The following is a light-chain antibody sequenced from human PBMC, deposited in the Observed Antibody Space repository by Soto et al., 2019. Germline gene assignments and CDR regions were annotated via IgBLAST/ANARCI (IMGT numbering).Light chain of an antibody. V-gene: IGKV3-20*01. CDR2: CAS. CDR1: QSVSNNY. Sequence: EIVLPQSPATLSLSPGEIDTLSFLASQSVSNNYLAWYQKKPGQAPRLLIYCASNRATGIPDRFSCSGSGTDFTLTISRLEPEDFAVYYCKQYGSSGTFGKGTKVDIK. CDR3: KQYGSSGT. J-gene: IGKJ1*01.